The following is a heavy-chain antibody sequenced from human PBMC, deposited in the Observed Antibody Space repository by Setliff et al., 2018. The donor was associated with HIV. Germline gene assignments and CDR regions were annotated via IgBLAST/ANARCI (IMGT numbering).Heavy chain of an antibody. D-gene: IGHD3-22*01. CDR3: TTPLDSSGYFGSDYFDY. CDR2: VDPEDGET. J-gene: IGHJ4*02. V-gene: IGHV1-69-2*01. Sequence: ASVMVSCKASGYTFTDYYIHWVQQAPGQGLEWMGRVDPEDGETTYAEKFQGRITITADTSTDTASLELSSLRSEDSAFYYCTTPLDSSGYFGSDYFDYCGQGALVTVSS. CDR1: GYTFTDYY.